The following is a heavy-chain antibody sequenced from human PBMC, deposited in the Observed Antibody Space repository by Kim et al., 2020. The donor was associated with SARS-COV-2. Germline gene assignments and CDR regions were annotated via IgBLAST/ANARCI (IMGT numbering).Heavy chain of an antibody. V-gene: IGHV4-31*02. CDR3: ARESVGAQYFQH. Sequence: YYTPSLKSRVTISVDTSKNQFSLKLSSVTAADTAVYYCARESVGAQYFQHWGQGTLVTVSS. J-gene: IGHJ1*01. D-gene: IGHD1-26*01.